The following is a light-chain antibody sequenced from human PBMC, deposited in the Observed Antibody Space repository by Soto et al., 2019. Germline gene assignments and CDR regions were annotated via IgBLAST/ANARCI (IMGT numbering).Light chain of an antibody. Sequence: DIVMTQSPDSLAVSLGERATINCKSSQSVLYSSNNKNYLAWYQQKPGQPPKPLIYCASTRESGVPDRFSGSGCGTDFTLTICSLQADDVAVYYFQHYYCSLWTLGQGTKVEIK. V-gene: IGKV4-1*01. CDR1: QSVLYSSNNKNY. CDR3: QHYYCSLWT. J-gene: IGKJ1*01. CDR2: CAS.